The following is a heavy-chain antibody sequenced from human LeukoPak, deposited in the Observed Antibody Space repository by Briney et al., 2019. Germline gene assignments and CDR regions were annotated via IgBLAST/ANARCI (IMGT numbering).Heavy chain of an antibody. CDR3: ARDGSGSTYYFDS. Sequence: GGSLRLSCAASGFNFNDYYMSWIRQAPGKGLEWLSLISSTGRSIYYADSVKGRFTISRDSATSSLYLQMSSLRADDTAVYYCARDGSGSTYYFDSWGQGTLVTVSS. J-gene: IGHJ4*02. V-gene: IGHV3-11*01. D-gene: IGHD1-26*01. CDR2: ISSTGRSI. CDR1: GFNFNDYY.